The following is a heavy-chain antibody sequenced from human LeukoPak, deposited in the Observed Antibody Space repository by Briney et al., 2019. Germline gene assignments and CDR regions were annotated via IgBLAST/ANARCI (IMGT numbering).Heavy chain of an antibody. Sequence: SETLSLTCSVSGGSIRGSSYYWGWIRQPPGKGLEWIASIYYSGRTYDNPSLKSQVTISVDTSKNHFSLKMTSVTAADTAVYYCARDLGYTFDYNWFDLWGQGTLVTVSS. CDR2: IYYSGRT. D-gene: IGHD5-18*01. CDR3: ARDLGYTFDYNWFDL. CDR1: GGSIRGSSYY. V-gene: IGHV4-39*07. J-gene: IGHJ5*02.